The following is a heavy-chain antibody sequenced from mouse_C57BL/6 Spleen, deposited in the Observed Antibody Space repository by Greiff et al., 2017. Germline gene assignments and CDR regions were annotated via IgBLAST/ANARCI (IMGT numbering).Heavy chain of an antibody. V-gene: IGHV3-6*01. CDR2: ISYDGSN. Sequence: EVQLQESGPGLVKPSQSLSLTCSVTGYSITSGYYWNWIRQFPGNKLEWMGYISYDGSNNYNPSLKNRISITRDTSKNQFFLKLNSVTTEDTATYYCARAPYDGYYVGSMDYWGQGTSVTVSS. J-gene: IGHJ4*01. D-gene: IGHD2-3*01. CDR3: ARAPYDGYYVGSMDY. CDR1: GYSITSGYY.